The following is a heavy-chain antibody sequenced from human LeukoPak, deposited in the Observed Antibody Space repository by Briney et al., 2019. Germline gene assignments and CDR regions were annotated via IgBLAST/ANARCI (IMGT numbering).Heavy chain of an antibody. CDR1: GFTFSSYA. D-gene: IGHD2-15*01. V-gene: IGHV3-30-3*01. Sequence: GGSLRLSCAASGFTFSSYAMHWVRQAPGKGLEWVAVISYDGSNKYYADSVKGRFTISRDNSKNTLYLQMNSLRAEDTAVYYCARAPRYCSGGSCYSIYYYYYMDVWGKGTTVTASS. CDR3: ARAPRYCSGGSCYSIYYYYYMDV. J-gene: IGHJ6*03. CDR2: ISYDGSNK.